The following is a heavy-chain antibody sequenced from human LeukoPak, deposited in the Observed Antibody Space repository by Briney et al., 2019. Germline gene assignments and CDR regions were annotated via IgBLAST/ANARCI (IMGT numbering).Heavy chain of an antibody. CDR1: GFTFSSYA. D-gene: IGHD3-3*01. V-gene: IGHV3-23*01. J-gene: IGHJ4*02. CDR2: ISGSGGST. CDR3: ARALLEWLLFIFDY. Sequence: GGSLRLSCAASGFTFSSYAMSWVRQAPGKGLEWVSAISGSGGSTYYADSVKGRFTISRDNSKNTLYLQTNSLRAEDTAVYYCARALLEWLLFIFDYWGQGTLVTVSS.